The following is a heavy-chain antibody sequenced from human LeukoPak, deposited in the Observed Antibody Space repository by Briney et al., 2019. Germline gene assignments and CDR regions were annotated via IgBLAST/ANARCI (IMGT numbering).Heavy chain of an antibody. CDR2: INPNSGGT. D-gene: IGHD6-13*01. CDR1: GYTFTGYY. CDR3: ATLAAAGLSGYYFDY. J-gene: IGHJ4*02. Sequence: ASVTVSCKASGYTFTGYYMHWVRQAPGQGLEWMGWINPNSGGTNYAQKFQGRVTMTRDTSISTAYMELSRLRSDDTAVYYCATLAAAGLSGYYFDYWGQGTLVTVSS. V-gene: IGHV1-2*02.